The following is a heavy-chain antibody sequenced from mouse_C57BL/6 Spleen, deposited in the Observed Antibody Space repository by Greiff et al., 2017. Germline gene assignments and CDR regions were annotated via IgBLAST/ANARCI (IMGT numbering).Heavy chain of an antibody. CDR3: ARHEGHYYGSSYYAMDY. J-gene: IGHJ4*01. V-gene: IGHV1-62-2*01. CDR1: GYTFTEYT. D-gene: IGHD1-1*01. CDR2: FYPGSGSI. Sequence: VQLQQSGAELVKPGASVKLSCKASGYTFTEYTIHWVKQRSGQGLGWIGWFYPGSGSIKYNEKFKDKATLTADKSSSTVYMELSRLTSEDSAVYFCARHEGHYYGSSYYAMDYWGQGTSVTVSS.